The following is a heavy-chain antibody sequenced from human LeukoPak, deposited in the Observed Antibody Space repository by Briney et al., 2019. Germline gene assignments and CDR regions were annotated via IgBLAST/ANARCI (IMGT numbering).Heavy chain of an antibody. Sequence: GGSLRLSCAASGFTFSSYGMHWVRQAPGKGLEWVAVISYDGSNKYYADSVKGRFTTSRDNSKNTLYLQMNSLRAEDTAVYYCAKPRYRTIFGVVIISWGQGTLVTVSS. CDR3: AKPRYRTIFGVVIIS. J-gene: IGHJ4*02. D-gene: IGHD3-3*01. V-gene: IGHV3-30*18. CDR2: ISYDGSNK. CDR1: GFTFSSYG.